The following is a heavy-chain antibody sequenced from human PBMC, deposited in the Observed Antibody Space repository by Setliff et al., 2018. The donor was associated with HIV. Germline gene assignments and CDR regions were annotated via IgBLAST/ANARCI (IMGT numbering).Heavy chain of an antibody. Sequence: ASVKVSCKASGYTFTNYDISWVRQAPGQGLEWMGCISAHNGKTNYAQTFQGRVTMTSDTSTTTAYMELRTLRSDDAAVYYCARGGQSPYYYGSGSPHDPFDIWGQGTMVTVSS. J-gene: IGHJ3*02. CDR3: ARGGQSPYYYGSGSPHDPFDI. CDR1: GYTFTNYD. D-gene: IGHD3-10*01. CDR2: ISAHNGKT. V-gene: IGHV1-18*01.